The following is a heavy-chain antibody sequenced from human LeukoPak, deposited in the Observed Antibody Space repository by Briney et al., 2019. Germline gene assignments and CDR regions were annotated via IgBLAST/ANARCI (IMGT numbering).Heavy chain of an antibody. CDR1: GGSISSGGYY. Sequence: SQTLSLTCTVSGGSISSGGYYWRWIRQHPGKGLEWIGYIYYSGSTYYNPSLKSRVTISVDTSKNQFSLKLSSVTAADTAVYYCARVPKNSGYYEGFDYWGQGTLVTVSS. D-gene: IGHD3-22*01. V-gene: IGHV4-31*03. J-gene: IGHJ4*02. CDR2: IYYSGST. CDR3: ARVPKNSGYYEGFDY.